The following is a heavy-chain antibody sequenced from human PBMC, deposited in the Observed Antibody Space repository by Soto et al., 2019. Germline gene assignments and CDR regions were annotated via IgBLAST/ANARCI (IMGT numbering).Heavy chain of an antibody. Sequence: SETLSLTCTVSGGSVSSGSYYWSWIRQPPGKGLEWIGYIYYSGSTNYNSSLKSRVTISVDTSKNQFSLKLTSVTAADTAVYYCARDRGYYDSSGYLKAFDIWGQGTMVTVSS. CDR1: GGSVSSGSYY. CDR2: IYYSGST. CDR3: ARDRGYYDSSGYLKAFDI. V-gene: IGHV4-61*01. D-gene: IGHD3-22*01. J-gene: IGHJ3*02.